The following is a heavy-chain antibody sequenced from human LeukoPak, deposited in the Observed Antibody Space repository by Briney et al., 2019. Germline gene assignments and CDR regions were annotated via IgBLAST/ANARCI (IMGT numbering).Heavy chain of an antibody. V-gene: IGHV4-39*01. Sequence: SETLSLTCTVSGGSISSSSYYWGWIRQPPGKGLEWIASIYYSGSTYYNPSLKSRVTISIDTSKNQFSLKLSSVTAADTAVYYCARHYSNYPDYWGQGTLVTVSS. CDR2: IYYSGST. CDR3: ARHYSNYPDY. D-gene: IGHD4-11*01. CDR1: GGSISSSSYY. J-gene: IGHJ4*02.